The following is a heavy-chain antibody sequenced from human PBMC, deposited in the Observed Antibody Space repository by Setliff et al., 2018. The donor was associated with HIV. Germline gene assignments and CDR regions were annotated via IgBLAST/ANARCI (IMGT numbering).Heavy chain of an antibody. CDR1: GFPFSSYR. J-gene: IGHJ1*01. V-gene: IGHV3-48*04. Sequence: PGGSLRLSCVASGFPFSSYRMNWVRQAPGKGLEWLSYISSGSTTIAYVDSVKGRFTISRDNAKNSLYLQMDSLRAEDTAVYYCASSGIAARLEYFHHWGQGSLVTVSS. CDR3: ASSGIAARLEYFHH. D-gene: IGHD6-6*01. CDR2: ISSGSTTI.